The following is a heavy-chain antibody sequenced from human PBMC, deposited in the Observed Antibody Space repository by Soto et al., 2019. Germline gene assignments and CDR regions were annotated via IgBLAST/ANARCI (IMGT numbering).Heavy chain of an antibody. V-gene: IGHV3-23*01. J-gene: IGHJ6*02. CDR2: ISGSGGST. CDR3: AKMEGPTAYYYAMDV. CDR1: GFTFSNYG. D-gene: IGHD1-1*01. Sequence: GSLRLSCRTSGFTFSNYGMSWVRQAPGKGLEWVSGISGSGGSTYYADSVKGRFAISRDNSKNTLYMEINSLRVEDTAVYYCAKMEGPTAYYYAMDVWGQGPTVPVSS.